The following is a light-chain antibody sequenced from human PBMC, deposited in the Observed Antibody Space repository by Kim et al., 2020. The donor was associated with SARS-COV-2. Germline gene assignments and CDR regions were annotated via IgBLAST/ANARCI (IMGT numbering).Light chain of an antibody. CDR3: GTWDSSLSTGV. CDR2: DNS. J-gene: IGLJ3*02. V-gene: IGLV1-51*01. Sequence: GQKVTFPCSGSSSNIGNNYVSWYQQLPGTAPKLLIYDNSGRPSGIPDRFSGSKSGTSATLGITGLQTGDEADYYCGTWDSSLSTGVFGGGTQLTVL. CDR1: SSNIGNNY.